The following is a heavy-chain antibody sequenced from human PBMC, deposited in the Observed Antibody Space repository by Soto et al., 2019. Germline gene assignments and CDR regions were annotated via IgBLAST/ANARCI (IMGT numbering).Heavy chain of an antibody. V-gene: IGHV1-69*01. CDR3: ARVVYDYGDYVARYNWFDP. D-gene: IGHD4-17*01. CDR1: GGTFSSYA. J-gene: IGHJ5*02. CDR2: IIPSFGTA. Sequence: QVQLVQSGAEVKKPGSSVKVSCKASGGTFSSYAISWVRQAPGQGLEWMGGIIPSFGTANYAQKFQGRVTITADESTSTAYLELSHLRSEDTAVYYCARVVYDYGDYVARYNWFDPWGQGTLVTVSS.